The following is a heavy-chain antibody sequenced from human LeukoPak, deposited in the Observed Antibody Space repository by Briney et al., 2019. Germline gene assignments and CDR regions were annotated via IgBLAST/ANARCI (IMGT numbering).Heavy chain of an antibody. CDR3: ARGGNYYDSSGRPGAFDI. CDR1: GFTFSGSA. V-gene: IGHV3-13*01. Sequence: GGSLRLSCAASGFTFSGSAMHWVRQATGKGLEWVSAIGTAGDTYYPGSVKGRFTISRENAKNSLYLQMNSLRAGDTAVYYCARGGNYYDSSGRPGAFDIWGQGTMVTVSS. D-gene: IGHD3-22*01. J-gene: IGHJ3*02. CDR2: IGTAGDT.